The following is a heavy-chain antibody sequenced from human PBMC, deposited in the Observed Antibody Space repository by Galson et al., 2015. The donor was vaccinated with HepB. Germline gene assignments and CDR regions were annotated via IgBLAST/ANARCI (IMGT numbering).Heavy chain of an antibody. V-gene: IGHV3-30*02. Sequence: SLRLSCAASGFTFSSYGMHWVRQAPGKGLEWVAFIRYDGSNKYYADSVKGRFTISRDNSKNTLYLQMNSLRAEDTAVYYCAKDPRQLCSFDYWGQGTLVTVSS. CDR3: AKDPRQLCSFDY. CDR1: GFTFSSYG. D-gene: IGHD6-13*01. CDR2: IRYDGSNK. J-gene: IGHJ4*02.